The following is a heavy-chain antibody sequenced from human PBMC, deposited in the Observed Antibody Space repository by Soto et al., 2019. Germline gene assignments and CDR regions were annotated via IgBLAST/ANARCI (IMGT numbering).Heavy chain of an antibody. CDR3: ARGPPSGSFSLTPGY. V-gene: IGHV1-18*04. J-gene: IGHJ4*02. Sequence: QVPLVQSGPELKKPGASVKVSCKASGYSFHNFGIVWVRQAPGQGLEWMGWISGQIAKTNYAQKFEGKVTMTTDTSTSTAYRELNTLTSDDTAMYYCARGPPSGSFSLTPGYWGQGTLVSVSS. D-gene: IGHD1-26*01. CDR2: ISGQIAKT. CDR1: GYSFHNFG.